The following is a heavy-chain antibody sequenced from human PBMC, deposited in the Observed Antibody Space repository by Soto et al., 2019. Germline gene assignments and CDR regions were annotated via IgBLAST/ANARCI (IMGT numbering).Heavy chain of an antibody. Sequence: QITLKESGPTLVKPTQTLTLTCSFSGFSFSTSRVGVGWIRQSPGKALEWLALVYWAEDKLYSPSLESRLTITQDTSKNHVFLAVTDMDPVDTATYCCVLSPYESGRRRFDYWGQGTLVTVSS. D-gene: IGHD3-10*01. J-gene: IGHJ4*02. CDR2: VYWAEDK. V-gene: IGHV2-5*02. CDR1: GFSFSTSRVG. CDR3: VLSPYESGRRRFDY.